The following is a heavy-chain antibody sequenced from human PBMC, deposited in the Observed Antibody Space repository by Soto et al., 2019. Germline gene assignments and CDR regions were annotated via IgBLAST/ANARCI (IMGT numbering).Heavy chain of an antibody. CDR3: AKDPGDASSWFDY. CDR2: NSGSGGIT. Sequence: PGGSLRLSCAASGFTCSSYAMSWVRQAPGKGLEWVSANSGSGGITYYADSVKGRFTISRDNSKNTLYLQMNSLRAEDTAVYYCAKDPGDASSWFDYWGQGTLVTVSS. D-gene: IGHD6-13*01. V-gene: IGHV3-23*01. CDR1: GFTCSSYA. J-gene: IGHJ4*02.